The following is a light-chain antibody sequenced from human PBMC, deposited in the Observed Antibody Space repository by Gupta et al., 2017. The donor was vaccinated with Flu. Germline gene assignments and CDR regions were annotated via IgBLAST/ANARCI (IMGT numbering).Light chain of an antibody. Sequence: SYELTQAPSVSVSPGQTASITCSGDKLGEKDVCWYQQKPGHSPLLVIYQSTKWPSGMPDRFSGSNSGNTATLTISGTQAMDEADYYCQAWDSNTWVFGGGTKLTVL. V-gene: IGLV3-1*01. CDR2: QST. CDR1: KLGEKD. J-gene: IGLJ2*01. CDR3: QAWDSNTWV.